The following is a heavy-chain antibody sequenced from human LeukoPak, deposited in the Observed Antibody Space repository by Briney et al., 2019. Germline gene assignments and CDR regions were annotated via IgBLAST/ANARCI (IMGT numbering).Heavy chain of an antibody. D-gene: IGHD2-15*01. CDR1: GFTFRTTW. CDR2: INTDGTT. CDR3: GRDRNYSIDY. J-gene: IGHJ4*02. V-gene: IGHV3-74*01. Sequence: GGSLRLSCAASGFTFRTTWMHWVRQAPGKGLVWVSRINTDGTTTYADSVQGRFTIFRDNAKSTLYLQMDSLRVEDTAVYYCGRDRNYSIDYWGQGTLVTVSS.